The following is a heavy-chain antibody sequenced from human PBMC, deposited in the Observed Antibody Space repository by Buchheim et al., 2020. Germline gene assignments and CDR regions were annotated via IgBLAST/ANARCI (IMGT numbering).Heavy chain of an antibody. J-gene: IGHJ6*02. Sequence: QVQLVQSGAEVKKPGASVKVSCKASGYTFTSYYMHWVRQAPGQGLEWMGIINPSGGSTSYAQKFQGRVTMTRDTSTSTVYMELSSLRAEDTAVYYCAGDARVTTYSSSWYSVGMDVWGQGTT. D-gene: IGHD6-13*01. CDR3: AGDARVTTYSSSWYSVGMDV. CDR2: INPSGGST. V-gene: IGHV1-46*01. CDR1: GYTFTSYY.